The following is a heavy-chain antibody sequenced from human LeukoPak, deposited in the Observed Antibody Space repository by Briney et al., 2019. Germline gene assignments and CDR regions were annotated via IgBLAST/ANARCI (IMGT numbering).Heavy chain of an antibody. CDR1: GASLSGYL. CDR2: VYISGNT. CDR3: ARQGYSNGWSYMDV. V-gene: IGHV4-4*07. Sequence: SQTLSLICTVSGASLSGYLWTWIRHPAGEGMEWIGRVYISGNTNYNPTLKSRVTMSVDTSNNQFSLKMRSVTAADTAVYYCARQGYSNGWSYMDVWGKGTTVTVSS. J-gene: IGHJ6*04. D-gene: IGHD6-19*01.